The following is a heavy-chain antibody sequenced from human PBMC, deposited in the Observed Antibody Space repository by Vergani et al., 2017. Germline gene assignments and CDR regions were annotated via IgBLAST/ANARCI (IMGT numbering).Heavy chain of an antibody. Sequence: QVQLVESGGGVVQPGRSLRLSCAASGFAFNYYGMHWVRQAPGKGLEWVAFISNDGSNNYYTDSVKGRFTISRDNSKNTLYLQMNSLRAEDTVVYYCAKGEDGSGSSLRYYYYDMGVWGKGTTVTVSS. D-gene: IGHD3-10*01. CDR1: GFAFNYYG. V-gene: IGHV3-30*18. CDR3: AKGEDGSGSSLRYYYYDMGV. J-gene: IGHJ6*03. CDR2: ISNDGSNN.